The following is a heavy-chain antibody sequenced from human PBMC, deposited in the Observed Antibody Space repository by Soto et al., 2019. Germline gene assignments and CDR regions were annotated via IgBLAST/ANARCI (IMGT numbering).Heavy chain of an antibody. D-gene: IGHD3-10*01. CDR3: ARGRYGEY. CDR1: GYAFTTYG. Sequence: QVHLVQSGAEVKKPGASVKVSCKGSGYAFTTYGITWVRQAPGQGLEWMGWISAHNGNTNYAQKLQGRVTVTRDTSTSTAYMELRSLRSDDTAVYYCARGRYGEYWGQGAVVTVSS. J-gene: IGHJ4*02. V-gene: IGHV1-18*01. CDR2: ISAHNGNT.